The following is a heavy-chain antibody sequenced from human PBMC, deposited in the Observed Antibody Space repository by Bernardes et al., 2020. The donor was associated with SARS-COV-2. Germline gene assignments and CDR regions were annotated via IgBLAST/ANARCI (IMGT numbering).Heavy chain of an antibody. Sequence: SETLSLTCAVSGASISSNNYYWAWIRQSPGKGLEWIGTICYTKTIYYNPSLKSRVTISVDTSKNQLSQSLSSVTAADTAVYYCARRYSGYDMFNWFDSWGQGAQITVSS. CDR1: GASISSNNYY. CDR2: ICYTKTI. D-gene: IGHD5-12*01. J-gene: IGHJ5*01. V-gene: IGHV4-39*01. CDR3: ARRYSGYDMFNWFDS.